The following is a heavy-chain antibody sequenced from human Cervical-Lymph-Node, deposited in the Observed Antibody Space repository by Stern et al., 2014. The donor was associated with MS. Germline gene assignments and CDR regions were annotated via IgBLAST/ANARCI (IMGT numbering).Heavy chain of an antibody. CDR3: ARDSYGGNSGGDY. D-gene: IGHD4-23*01. Sequence: VHLVESGPGLVEPSQTLSLTCTVSGGSISSGGYYWSWIRQHPGKGLEWIGYIYYTGSTYYNPSLKSRVTISVDTSKNQFSLKLTSVTAADTAVYYCARDSYGGNSGGDYWGQGTLVTVSS. V-gene: IGHV4-31*03. CDR1: GGSISSGGYY. J-gene: IGHJ4*02. CDR2: IYYTGST.